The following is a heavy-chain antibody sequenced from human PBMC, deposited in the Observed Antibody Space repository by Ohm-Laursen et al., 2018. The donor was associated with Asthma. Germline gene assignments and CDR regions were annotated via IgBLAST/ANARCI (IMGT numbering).Heavy chain of an antibody. CDR1: GGTFTNYV. CDR3: AAGLSGSYGY. J-gene: IGHJ4*02. Sequence: SVKVSCKSSGGTFTNYVIGWVRQAPGQGLEWMGGIIPIFGTANYAQKFQGRVTITADESTSTAYMELSSLRSEDTAVYYCAAGLSGSYGYWGQGTLVTVSS. V-gene: IGHV1-69*13. CDR2: IIPIFGTA. D-gene: IGHD1-26*01.